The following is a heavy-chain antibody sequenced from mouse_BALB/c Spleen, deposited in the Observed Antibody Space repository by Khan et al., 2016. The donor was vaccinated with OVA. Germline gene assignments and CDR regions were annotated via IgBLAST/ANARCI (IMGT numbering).Heavy chain of an antibody. CDR2: ISSDSNTI. V-gene: IGHV5-17*02. CDR3: ATSYFFGYSFDY. D-gene: IGHD1-1*01. CDR1: GFTFTSYG. J-gene: IGHJ2*01. Sequence: EVELVESGGGLVQSGGSRKLSCAASGFTFTSYGMHWIRQAPEKGLEWVANISSDSNTIYYADTVKGRFTISRDNPKNTLFLQMTSLRSGDTAMYFCATSYFFGYSFDYWGQGTTLTVSS.